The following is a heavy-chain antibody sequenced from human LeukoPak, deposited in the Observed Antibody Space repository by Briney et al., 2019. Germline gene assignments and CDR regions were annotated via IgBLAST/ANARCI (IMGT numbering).Heavy chain of an antibody. Sequence: SETLSLTCAVSGYFISSGYYWGWIRQPPGKGLDWIGIIYHSGRTYYNPSLESRVTISIDTSKKQFSLKLSSVSAADTAVYYCARVGGGSGPYYFDYWGQGTLVTVSS. CDR3: ARVGGGSGPYYFDY. D-gene: IGHD6-19*01. V-gene: IGHV4-38-2*01. J-gene: IGHJ4*02. CDR1: GYFISSGYY. CDR2: IYHSGRT.